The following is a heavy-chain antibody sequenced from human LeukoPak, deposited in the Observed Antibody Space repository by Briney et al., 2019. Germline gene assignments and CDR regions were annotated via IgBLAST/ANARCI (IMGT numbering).Heavy chain of an antibody. Sequence: GGSLRLSCAASGFTVSSNYMSWVRQAPGKGLEWVSAISGSGGSTYYADSVKGRFTISRDNSKNTLYLQMNSLRAEDTAVYYCAKDLIGSDYWGQGTLVTVSS. CDR3: AKDLIGSDY. D-gene: IGHD3-10*01. J-gene: IGHJ4*02. CDR1: GFTVSSNY. V-gene: IGHV3-23*01. CDR2: ISGSGGST.